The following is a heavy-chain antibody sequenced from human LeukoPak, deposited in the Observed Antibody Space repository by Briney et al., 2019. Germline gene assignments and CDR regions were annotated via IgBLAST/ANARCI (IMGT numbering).Heavy chain of an antibody. D-gene: IGHD3-10*01. CDR3: ALLRGVPFDS. Sequence: ASVKVSCKAPGYTFTSYDINWVRQATGQGLEWMGWMNPNSGYTGYAQKFQGRVTMTRNTSISTAYMELSSLISEDTAVYYCALLRGVPFDSWGQGTLVTVSS. CDR2: MNPNSGYT. J-gene: IGHJ4*02. CDR1: GYTFTSYD. V-gene: IGHV1-8*01.